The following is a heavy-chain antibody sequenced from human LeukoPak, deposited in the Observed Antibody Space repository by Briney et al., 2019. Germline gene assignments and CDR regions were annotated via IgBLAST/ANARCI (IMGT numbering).Heavy chain of an antibody. CDR2: IIPMFHKT. Sequence: VASVKVSCKASGGTFSSYCISWVRQAPGQRLEWMGNIIPMFHKTNYAQMFQGRVTITTDESTTTAYMELSSLRSEDTAVYYCARIPDSSVNGSDYWGQGTLVTVSS. V-gene: IGHV1-69*05. CDR1: GGTFSSYC. D-gene: IGHD3-22*01. CDR3: ARIPDSSVNGSDY. J-gene: IGHJ4*02.